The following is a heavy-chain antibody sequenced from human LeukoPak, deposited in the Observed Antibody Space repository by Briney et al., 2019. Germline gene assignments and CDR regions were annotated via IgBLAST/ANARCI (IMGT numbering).Heavy chain of an antibody. J-gene: IGHJ5*02. D-gene: IGHD2-2*01. CDR2: ISAYNGNT. V-gene: IGHV1-18*01. CDR1: GYTFTSSG. Sequence: ASVKVSCKASGYTFTSSGISWVRHAPGQGLEWMGWISAYNGNTNYAQKLQGRVTMTTDTSTRTDYMELRSLRSDDTAVYYCARVGGGIVPAAMRFDPWGQGTLVTVSS. CDR3: ARVGGGIVPAAMRFDP.